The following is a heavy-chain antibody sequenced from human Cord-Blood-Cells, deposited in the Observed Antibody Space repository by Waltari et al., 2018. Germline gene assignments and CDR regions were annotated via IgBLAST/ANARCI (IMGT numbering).Heavy chain of an antibody. CDR1: GFTFSSYA. CDR2: ISYDGSNK. CDR3: ARGDCSSTSCSTDYYYGMDV. V-gene: IGHV3-30-3*01. D-gene: IGHD2-2*01. J-gene: IGHJ6*02. Sequence: QVQLVESGAGVVQPGRSLRLSCAASGFTFSSYATHWVRQAPGKGLEWVAVISYDGSNKYYADSVKGRFTISRDNSKNTLYLQMNSLRAEDTAVYYCARGDCSSTSCSTDYYYGMDVWGQGTTVTVSS.